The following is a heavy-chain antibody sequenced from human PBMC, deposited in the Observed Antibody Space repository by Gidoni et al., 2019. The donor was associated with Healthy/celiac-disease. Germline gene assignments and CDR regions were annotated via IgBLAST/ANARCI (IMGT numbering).Heavy chain of an antibody. J-gene: IGHJ6*02. V-gene: IGHV3-23*01. D-gene: IGHD2-2*03. CDR2: ISGSGGST. Sequence: EVQLLESGGGLVQPGGSLRLSCAASGFSFSSYAMSWVPQAPGKGREWVSAISGSGGSTYYADSVKGRFTISRDNSKNTLYLQLNSLRAEDTAVYYCAKVMDIVVVPAAAPNYYYYYGMDVWGQGTTVTVSS. CDR3: AKVMDIVVVPAAAPNYYYYYGMDV. CDR1: GFSFSSYA.